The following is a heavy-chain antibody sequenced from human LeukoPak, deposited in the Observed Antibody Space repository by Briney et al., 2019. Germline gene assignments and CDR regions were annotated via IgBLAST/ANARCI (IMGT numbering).Heavy chain of an antibody. CDR2: IYFGGRT. D-gene: IGHD3-16*01. CDR3: ARLDYDRGDFDLRADAFDI. CDR1: GGSISSFSYY. V-gene: IGHV4-39*01. Sequence: SETLSLSCSVSGGSISSFSYYWGWIRQPPGKGLEWIGSIYFGGRTYNNPSLKSRVTISVDTSKNQFSLRLRSVTAADTAVYYCARLDYDRGDFDLRADAFDIWGQGKLVSVSS. J-gene: IGHJ3*02.